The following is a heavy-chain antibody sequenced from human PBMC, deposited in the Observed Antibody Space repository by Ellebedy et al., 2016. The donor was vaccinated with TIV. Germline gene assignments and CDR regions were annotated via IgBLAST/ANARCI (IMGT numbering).Heavy chain of an antibody. CDR3: AKYGSDYGDYDAFDI. D-gene: IGHD4-17*01. CDR1: GFTFSSYG. Sequence: LSLTCXASGFTFSSYGMHWVRQAPGKGLEWVAVISYDGSNKYYADSVKGRFTISRDNSKNTLYLQMNSLRAEDTAVYYCAKYGSDYGDYDAFDIWGQGTMVTVSS. J-gene: IGHJ3*02. V-gene: IGHV3-30*18. CDR2: ISYDGSNK.